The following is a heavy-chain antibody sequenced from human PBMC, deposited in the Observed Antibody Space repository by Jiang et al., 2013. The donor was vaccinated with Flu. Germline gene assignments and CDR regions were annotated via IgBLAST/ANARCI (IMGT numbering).Heavy chain of an antibody. CDR3: ARCSLVVVAASRAFDI. Sequence: ASGFTFSSYSMNWVRQAPGKGLEWVSSISSSSSYIYYADSVKGRFTISRDNAKNSLYLQMNSLRAEDTAVYYCARCSLVVVAASRAFDIWGQGTMVTVSS. J-gene: IGHJ3*02. CDR2: ISSSSSYI. CDR1: GFTFSSYS. V-gene: IGHV3-21*01. D-gene: IGHD2-15*01.